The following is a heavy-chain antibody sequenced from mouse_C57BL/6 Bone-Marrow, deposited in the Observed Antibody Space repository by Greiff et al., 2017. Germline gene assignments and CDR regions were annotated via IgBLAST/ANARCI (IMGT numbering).Heavy chain of an antibody. Sequence: QVQLKQPGAELVKPGASVKLSCKASGYTFTSYWMHWVKQRPGQGLEWIGRIDPNSGGTKYNEKFKSKATLTVDKPSSTAYMQLSSLTSEDSAVYYCARRDYYDGFDYWGQGTTLTVSS. D-gene: IGHD2-4*01. CDR1: GYTFTSYW. V-gene: IGHV1-72*01. CDR2: IDPNSGGT. J-gene: IGHJ2*01. CDR3: ARRDYYDGFDY.